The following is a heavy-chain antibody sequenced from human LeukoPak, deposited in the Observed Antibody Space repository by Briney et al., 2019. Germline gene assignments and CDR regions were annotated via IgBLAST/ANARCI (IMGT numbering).Heavy chain of an antibody. Sequence: GGSLRLSCAASGFTSRNFWMNWVRQAPGKGLEWVANIKQDGGEKYYVDSVQGRFTISRDNAKNSLYLQMNSLRAEDSAVYYCASAAVAGYNWFDPWGQGTLVTVSS. V-gene: IGHV3-7*01. J-gene: IGHJ5*02. CDR2: IKQDGGEK. D-gene: IGHD6-19*01. CDR3: ASAAVAGYNWFDP. CDR1: GFTSRNFW.